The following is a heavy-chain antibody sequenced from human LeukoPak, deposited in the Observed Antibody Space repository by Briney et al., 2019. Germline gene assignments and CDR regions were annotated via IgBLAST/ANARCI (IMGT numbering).Heavy chain of an antibody. Sequence: PSETLSLTCSVSGGSISSYYWSWIRQPPGKGLEWIGYIYYSGSTNYNPSLKSRVTISVDTSKNQFSLKLSSVTAADTAVYYCARGQDDYGDPVYYFDYWGQGTLVTVSS. J-gene: IGHJ4*02. CDR2: IYYSGST. D-gene: IGHD4-17*01. CDR3: ARGQDDYGDPVYYFDY. CDR1: GGSISSYY. V-gene: IGHV4-59*01.